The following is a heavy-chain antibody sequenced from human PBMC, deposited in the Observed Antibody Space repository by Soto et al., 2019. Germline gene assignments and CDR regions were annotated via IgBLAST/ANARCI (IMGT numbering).Heavy chain of an antibody. V-gene: IGHV1-69*13. D-gene: IGHD5-12*01. J-gene: IGHJ6*02. CDR2: IIPIFGTA. CDR1: GGTFSSYA. CDR3: ARGEDDDVDIVAPGNYYYGMDV. Sequence: SVKVSCKAFGGTFSSYAISWVRQAPGQGLEWMGGIIPIFGTANYAQKFQGRVTITADESTSTAYMELSSLRSEDTAVYYCARGEDDDVDIVAPGNYYYGMDVWGQGTTVTVSS.